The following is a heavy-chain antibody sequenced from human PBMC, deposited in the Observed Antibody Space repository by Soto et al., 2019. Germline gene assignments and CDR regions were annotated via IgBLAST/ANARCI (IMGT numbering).Heavy chain of an antibody. V-gene: IGHV1-8*01. Sequence: QVQLVQSGAEVKKPGASVKVSCKASGYTFTSYDINWVRQATGQGLEWMVWMNPNSGNTGYAQKFQGRVTMNRNTCISTAYMELSSLRSEDTAVYYCARGVPGVVVPAATDWFDPWGQGTLVTVSS. J-gene: IGHJ5*02. CDR1: GYTFTSYD. CDR2: MNPNSGNT. D-gene: IGHD2-2*01. CDR3: ARGVPGVVVPAATDWFDP.